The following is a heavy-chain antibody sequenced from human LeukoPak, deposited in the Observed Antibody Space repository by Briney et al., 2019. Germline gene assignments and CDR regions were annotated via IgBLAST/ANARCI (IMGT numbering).Heavy chain of an antibody. CDR2: IWRSDHT. Sequence: PSETLSLTCAVSGGSISSSDWWSWVRQPPGRGLEWIGYIWRSDHTNYNPSLKSRVTMSLDKSKNQFSLKLSSVTAADTAVYYCARDPHCSSTNCPFDLWGQGTLVIVPS. V-gene: IGHV4-4*02. J-gene: IGHJ4*02. CDR1: GGSISSSDW. D-gene: IGHD2-2*01. CDR3: ARDPHCSSTNCPFDL.